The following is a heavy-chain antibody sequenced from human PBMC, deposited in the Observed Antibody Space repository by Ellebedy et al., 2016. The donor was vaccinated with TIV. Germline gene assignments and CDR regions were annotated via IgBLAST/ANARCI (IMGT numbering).Heavy chain of an antibody. CDR3: AGSLAIDAMAYHGLEV. J-gene: IGHJ6*02. Sequence: SETLSLXXSVSGGSISSYFWNWIRQSPGKGLKWIGYTYYRGSTNYNPSLKSRVTISLDTSKNQFSLKLTSVTAADTAVYYCAGSLAIDAMAYHGLEVWGQGTTVTVSS. CDR2: TYYRGST. V-gene: IGHV4-59*01. D-gene: IGHD3-16*01. CDR1: GGSISSYF.